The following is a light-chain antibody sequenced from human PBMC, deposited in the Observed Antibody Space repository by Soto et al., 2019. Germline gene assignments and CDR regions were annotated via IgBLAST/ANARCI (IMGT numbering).Light chain of an antibody. CDR1: QSISDY. Sequence: DIQMTQSPSTLSASVGDRVIITCRASQSISDYLAWCQQKPGKAPKLLIYAASTLQSGVPSRFSGSGSGTDFTLTISCLQSEDFATYYCQQYYSYPLTFGGGTKVDIK. CDR2: AAS. J-gene: IGKJ4*01. CDR3: QQYYSYPLT. V-gene: IGKV1-16*01.